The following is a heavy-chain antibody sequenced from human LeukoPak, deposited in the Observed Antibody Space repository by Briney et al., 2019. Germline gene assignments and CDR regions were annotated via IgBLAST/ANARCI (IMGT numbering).Heavy chain of an antibody. CDR1: GFTFDDYA. V-gene: IGHV3-9*03. J-gene: IGHJ4*02. Sequence: GGSLRLFCAGSGFTFDDYAMRWVRQAPGKGLEWVSGISWNSGSIGYADFVKGRFTISRDTAKNSMYLQMNSLRAEDMALYYCAKAIDSGFSGTPCYFDYWGQGTLVTV. CDR3: AKAIDSGFSGTPCYFDY. D-gene: IGHD2/OR15-2a*01. CDR2: ISWNSGSI.